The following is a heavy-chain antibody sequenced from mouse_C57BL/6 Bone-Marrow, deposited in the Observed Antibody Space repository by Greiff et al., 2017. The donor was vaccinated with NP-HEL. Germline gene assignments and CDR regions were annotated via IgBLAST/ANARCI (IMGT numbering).Heavy chain of an antibody. CDR3: TTEGYYDYGTGYYYAMDY. CDR1: GFNIKDDY. V-gene: IGHV14-4*01. CDR2: IDPENGDT. J-gene: IGHJ4*01. D-gene: IGHD2-4*01. Sequence: EVKVVESGAELVRPGASVKLSCTASGFNIKDDYMHWVKQRPEQGLEWIGWIDPENGDTEYASKFQGKATITADTSSNTAYLQLSSLTSEDTAVYYCTTEGYYDYGTGYYYAMDYWGQGTSVTVSS.